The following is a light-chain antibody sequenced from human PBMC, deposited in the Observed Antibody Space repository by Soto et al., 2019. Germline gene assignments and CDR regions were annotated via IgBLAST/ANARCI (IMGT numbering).Light chain of an antibody. Sequence: QLVLTQPPSASGTPGQRVTISCSGSNSNIGSNTVNWYQQLPGTAPKLLIYSNNQRPSGVPGRFSDSKSGTSASLAISGLQSDDEADYYCASWDDSLNGVVFGGGTKLTVL. J-gene: IGLJ2*01. CDR1: NSNIGSNT. CDR2: SNN. V-gene: IGLV1-44*01. CDR3: ASWDDSLNGVV.